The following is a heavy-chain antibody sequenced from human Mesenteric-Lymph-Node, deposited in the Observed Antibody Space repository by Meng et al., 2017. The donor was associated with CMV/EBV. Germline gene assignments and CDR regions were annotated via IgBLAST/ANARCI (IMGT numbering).Heavy chain of an antibody. D-gene: IGHD3-16*01. V-gene: IGHV3-30*02. Sequence: GESLKISCAASGFTFSSYGMHWVRQAPGKGLEWVAFIRYDGSNKYYADSVKGRFTISRDNSKNTLYLQMNSLRAEDTAVYYCAKDAALPITTLSYYYYYGMDVWGQGTTVTVSS. CDR2: IRYDGSNK. CDR1: GFTFSSYG. J-gene: IGHJ6*02. CDR3: AKDAALPITTLSYYYYYGMDV.